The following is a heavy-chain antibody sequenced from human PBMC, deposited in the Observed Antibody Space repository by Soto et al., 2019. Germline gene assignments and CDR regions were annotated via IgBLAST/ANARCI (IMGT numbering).Heavy chain of an antibody. CDR3: AKATLRVVHPLVFDH. Sequence: GGSLRLSCEASGFSFSSSAMNWVRQAPGEGLEWISVISGSGGATYFADSVKGRFTISRDNSKNTLYLQMNSLRAEDTAVYYCAKATLRVVHPLVFDHWGQGSLVTVSS. CDR2: ISGSGGAT. D-gene: IGHD3-3*01. J-gene: IGHJ4*02. CDR1: GFSFSSSA. V-gene: IGHV3-23*01.